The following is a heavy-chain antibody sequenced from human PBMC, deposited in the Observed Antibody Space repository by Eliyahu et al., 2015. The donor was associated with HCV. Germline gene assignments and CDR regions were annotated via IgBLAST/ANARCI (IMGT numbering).Heavy chain of an antibody. D-gene: IGHD2-15*01. CDR3: ASLRTLHYYYYYGRDV. V-gene: IGHV4-34*01. Sequence: QVQLRQWGAGLLKPSETLSLTCAVXGGSFXGYYWXXIRQPPGKGLEWIGEINDSGSTNYNPSLKSRVTISVDTSKNQFSLKLTSVTAADTAVYYCASLRTLHYYYYYGRDVWGPGTTVTVS. J-gene: IGHJ6*02. CDR2: INDSGST. CDR1: GGSFXGYY.